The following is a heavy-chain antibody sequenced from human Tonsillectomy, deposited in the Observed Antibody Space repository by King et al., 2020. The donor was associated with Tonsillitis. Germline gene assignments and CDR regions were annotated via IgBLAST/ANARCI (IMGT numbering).Heavy chain of an antibody. CDR1: GYSFTSYW. CDR2: IEPSDSYI. D-gene: IGHD5-24*01. CDR3: ARHLKTVATTLFDY. J-gene: IGHJ4*02. Sequence: VQLVQSGAEVKKPGESLRISCKGSGYSFTSYWITWVRQMPGKGLEWMGRIEPSDSYIKYSPSFQGHVTISADKSISTAYLQWSSLKASDTAMYYCARHLKTVATTLFDYWGQGTLVTVSS. V-gene: IGHV5-10-1*03.